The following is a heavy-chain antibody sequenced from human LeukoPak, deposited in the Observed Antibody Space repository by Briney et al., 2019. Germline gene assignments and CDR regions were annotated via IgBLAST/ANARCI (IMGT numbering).Heavy chain of an antibody. CDR2: IKQDGSEK. J-gene: IGHJ4*02. V-gene: IGHV3-7*03. CDR3: ARSGIVAPGGDF. Sequence: GGSLRLSCAASGFTSSNYRMTWVRQAPGKGLEWVANIKQDGSEKYYVDSVKGRFTISRDNAKNSLYLQMNSLRVEDTAVYYCARSGIVAPGGDFWGQGTLVTVSS. CDR1: GFTSSNYR. D-gene: IGHD6-13*01.